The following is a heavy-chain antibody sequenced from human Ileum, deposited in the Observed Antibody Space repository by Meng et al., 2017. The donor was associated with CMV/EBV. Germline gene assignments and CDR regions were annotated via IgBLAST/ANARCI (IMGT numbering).Heavy chain of an antibody. Sequence: GESLKISCEASGFTFNTYPMTWVRQVLGKGLEWVSSIGSGGADLYYTDSVKGRFTISRDNSKNTLDLHMNSLRVEDTAVYYCAKGGSRDLDSWGQGVLVTVSS. V-gene: IGHV3-23*01. CDR2: IGSGGADL. CDR1: GFTFNTYP. D-gene: IGHD1-26*01. J-gene: IGHJ4*02. CDR3: AKGGSRDLDS.